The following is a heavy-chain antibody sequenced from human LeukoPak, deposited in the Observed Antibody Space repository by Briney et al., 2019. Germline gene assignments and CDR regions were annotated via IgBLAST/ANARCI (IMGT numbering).Heavy chain of an antibody. D-gene: IGHD6-6*01. Sequence: GESLQISCKGSGYSFTSYWIGWVRQMPGKGLEWMGIIYPGDSDTRYSPSFQGQVTISADKSISTAYLQWSSLKASDTAMYYCARRASIAARLDAFDIWGQGTMVTVSS. J-gene: IGHJ3*02. CDR3: ARRASIAARLDAFDI. CDR1: GYSFTSYW. V-gene: IGHV5-51*01. CDR2: IYPGDSDT.